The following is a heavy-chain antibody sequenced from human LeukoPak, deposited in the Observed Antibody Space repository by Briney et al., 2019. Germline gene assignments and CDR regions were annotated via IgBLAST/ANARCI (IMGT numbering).Heavy chain of an antibody. V-gene: IGHV3-15*01. D-gene: IGHD3-3*01. Sequence: PGGSLRLSCAAAGFTFSNAWMRWVRQAPGKGLEWVGRIKSKTDGGTTDDAAAVKARFTIPRDDSKDTLHLQMNSLKTEDTAVYYCTTAANVRRFLGSDYYFDYWGQGTLVTVSS. J-gene: IGHJ4*02. CDR1: GFTFSNAW. CDR2: IKSKTDGGTT. CDR3: TTAANVRRFLGSDYYFDY.